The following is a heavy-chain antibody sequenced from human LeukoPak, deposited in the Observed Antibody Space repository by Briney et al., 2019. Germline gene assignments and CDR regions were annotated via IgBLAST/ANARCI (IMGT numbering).Heavy chain of an antibody. CDR3: VKEDGRFSTWGSFGM. Sequence: GGSLRLPCAASGFTFTNYSMSWVRQAPGKGLEWVSAISGSGGNTYYADSVKGRFTISRDNAKNTQYLQMNSLRAADTAVYYCVKEDGRFSTWGSFGMWGEKTMHTVSS. CDR2: ISGSGGNT. CDR1: GFTFTNYS. D-gene: IGHD1-26*01. J-gene: IGHJ3*02. V-gene: IGHV3-23*01.